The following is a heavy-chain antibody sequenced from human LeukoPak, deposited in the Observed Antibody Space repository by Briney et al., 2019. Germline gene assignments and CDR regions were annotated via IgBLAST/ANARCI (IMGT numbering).Heavy chain of an antibody. D-gene: IGHD3-16*02. CDR1: GYTFTSYD. Sequence: ASVKVSCKASGYTFTSYDINWVRQAPGPGLEWMGGMKLNSGNTGYAQKLQGRVTMTRITSISTAYIELSSLRSEDTAVYYCARPQLYDYVWGSYRSSFAFDIWGHGTMVTVSS. J-gene: IGHJ3*02. CDR2: MKLNSGNT. CDR3: ARPQLYDYVWGSYRSSFAFDI. V-gene: IGHV1-8*01.